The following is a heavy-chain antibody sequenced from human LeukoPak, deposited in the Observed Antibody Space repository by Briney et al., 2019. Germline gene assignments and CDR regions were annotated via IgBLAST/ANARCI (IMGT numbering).Heavy chain of an antibody. D-gene: IGHD4-17*01. Sequence: GGSLRLSCAASGFTFSSYSMNWVRQAPGKGLEWVSSISSSSSYIYCADSVKGRFTISRDNAKNSLYLQMNSLRAEDTAVYYCARDESYGDYPSPYYGMDVWGQGTTVTVSS. CDR3: ARDESYGDYPSPYYGMDV. CDR2: ISSSSSYI. J-gene: IGHJ6*02. V-gene: IGHV3-21*01. CDR1: GFTFSSYS.